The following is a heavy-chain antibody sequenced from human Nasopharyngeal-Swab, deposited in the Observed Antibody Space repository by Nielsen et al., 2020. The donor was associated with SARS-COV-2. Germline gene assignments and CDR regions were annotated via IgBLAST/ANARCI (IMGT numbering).Heavy chain of an antibody. CDR2: IYHSGST. J-gene: IGHJ4*02. CDR3: ARGGLVVIAILDY. D-gene: IGHD2-21*01. Sequence: PGKGLEWIGEIYHSGSTNYNPSLKSRVTISVDTSKNQFSLKLSSVTAADAAVYYCARGGLVVIAILDYWGQGTLVTVSS. V-gene: IGHV4-34*01.